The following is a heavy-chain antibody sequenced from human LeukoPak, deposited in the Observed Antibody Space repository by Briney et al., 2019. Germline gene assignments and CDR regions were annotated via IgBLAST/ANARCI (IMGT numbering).Heavy chain of an antibody. CDR3: AKDARSKSPIAAAGTFDY. J-gene: IGHJ4*02. CDR2: IIPILGIA. D-gene: IGHD6-13*01. CDR1: GGTFSSYA. V-gene: IGHV1-69*04. Sequence: SVKVSCKASGGTFSSYAISWVRQAPGQGLEWMGRIIPILGIANYAQKFQGRVTITADKSTSTAYMELSSLRSEDTAVYYCAKDARSKSPIAAAGTFDYWGQGTLVTVSS.